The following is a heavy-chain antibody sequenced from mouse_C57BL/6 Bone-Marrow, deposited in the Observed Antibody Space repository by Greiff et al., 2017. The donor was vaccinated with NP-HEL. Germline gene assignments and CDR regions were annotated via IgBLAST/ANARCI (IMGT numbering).Heavy chain of an antibody. V-gene: IGHV5-9*01. CDR2: ISGGGGNT. CDR3: ARRGSNYPFAY. Sequence: EVKVVESGGGLVKPGGSLKLSCAASGFTFSSYTMSWVRQTPEKRLEWVATISGGGGNTYYPDSVKGRFTISRDNAKNTLYLQMSSLRSEDTALYYCARRGSNYPFAYWGQGTLVTVSA. CDR1: GFTFSSYT. J-gene: IGHJ3*01. D-gene: IGHD2-5*01.